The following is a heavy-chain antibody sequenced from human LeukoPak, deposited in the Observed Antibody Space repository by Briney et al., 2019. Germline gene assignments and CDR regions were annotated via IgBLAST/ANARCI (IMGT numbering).Heavy chain of an antibody. CDR1: GYIFTSCW. CDR3: ARLSSGMVAATYFFHF. Sequence: GESLKISCNGSGYIFTSCWIGWVRPMARKGLEWMGVIYSGDSDNRYSPSFQGQVTISADKSISTAYLQWGSRKASDTAMYYCARLSSGMVAATYFFHFWAQGTRDSVSS. V-gene: IGHV5-51*01. CDR2: IYSGDSDN. J-gene: IGHJ4*02. D-gene: IGHD2-15*01.